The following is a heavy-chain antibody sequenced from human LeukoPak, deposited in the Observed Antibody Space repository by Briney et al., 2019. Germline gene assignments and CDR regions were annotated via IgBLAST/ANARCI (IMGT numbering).Heavy chain of an antibody. CDR1: GGSISSSSYY. D-gene: IGHD1-14*01. Sequence: SETLSLTCTVSGGSISSSSYYWGWIRQPPGKGLEWIGSIYYSGSTYYNPSLKSRVTISVDTSKNQFSLKLSSVTAADTAVYYCASTRSNWFDPWGQGTLVTVSS. CDR2: IYYSGST. V-gene: IGHV4-39*01. J-gene: IGHJ5*02. CDR3: ASTRSNWFDP.